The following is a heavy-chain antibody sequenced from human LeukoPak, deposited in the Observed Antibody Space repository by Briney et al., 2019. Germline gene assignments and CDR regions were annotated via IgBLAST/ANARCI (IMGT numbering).Heavy chain of an antibody. Sequence: PSETLSLTCTVSGGSISSGGYYWSWIRQPPGKGLEWIGYIYHSGSTYYNPSLKSRVTISVDRSKNQFSLKLSSVTAADTAVYYCARVIGGYSGYDGGAFWFDPWGQGTLVTVSS. J-gene: IGHJ5*02. CDR2: IYHSGST. CDR3: ARVIGGYSGYDGGAFWFDP. D-gene: IGHD5-12*01. V-gene: IGHV4-30-2*01. CDR1: GGSISSGGYY.